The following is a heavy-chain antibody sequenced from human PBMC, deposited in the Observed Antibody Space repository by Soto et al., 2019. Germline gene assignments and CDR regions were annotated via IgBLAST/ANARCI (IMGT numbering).Heavy chain of an antibody. J-gene: IGHJ3*02. D-gene: IGHD2-15*01. Sequence: QVQLVQSGAEVKKPGASVKVSSKASGYTFTSFGISWVRQAPGQGLEWMGWISAYNGNTNYAENLPGRVTMTTDTSTSTAHVELRSLRSDDTAVYYCARDHRGGTDAFDIWGQGTMVTVSS. CDR1: GYTFTSFG. V-gene: IGHV1-18*01. CDR2: ISAYNGNT. CDR3: ARDHRGGTDAFDI.